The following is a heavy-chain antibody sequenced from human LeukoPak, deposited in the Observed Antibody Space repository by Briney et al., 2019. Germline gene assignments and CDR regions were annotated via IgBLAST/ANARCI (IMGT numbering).Heavy chain of an antibody. CDR2: INSDGSSP. J-gene: IGHJ4*02. D-gene: IGHD2-2*01. CDR1: GFTLTVYW. CDR3: ARLRQRGYCSSTSCESAY. V-gene: IGHV3-74*01. Sequence: GESLRLSCPASGFTLTVYWMHWVRQAPGEGLVWVSRINSDGSSPSYADSVKGRFTTSRDNATNTLYLEMNRLRAEDTAVYYCARLRQRGYCSSTSCESAYWGQGTLATVSS.